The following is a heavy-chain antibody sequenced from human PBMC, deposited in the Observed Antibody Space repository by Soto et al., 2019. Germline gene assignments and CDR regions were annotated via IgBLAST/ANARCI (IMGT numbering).Heavy chain of an antibody. V-gene: IGHV4-30-4*01. Sequence: QVQLQESGPGLVKPSQTLSLTCTVSGDSLRSGDYYWSWIRQPPGKGLEWIGYIYNSGSTYYKPSLRSRLTISEDTSKNQLSLRLSSVTAADTAVYYCARGVSTMAFDYWGQGTLVTVSS. CDR1: GDSLRSGDYY. D-gene: IGHD2-2*01. CDR2: IYNSGST. CDR3: ARGVSTMAFDY. J-gene: IGHJ4*02.